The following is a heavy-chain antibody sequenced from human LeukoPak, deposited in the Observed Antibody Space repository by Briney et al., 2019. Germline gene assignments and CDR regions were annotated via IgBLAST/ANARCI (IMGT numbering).Heavy chain of an antibody. J-gene: IGHJ4*02. V-gene: IGHV3-74*01. CDR1: GFTFSRYW. CDR3: ASDFGGHDDF. Sequence: PGGSLRLSCAASGFTFSRYWMHWVRQAPGKGLVWVSRMNTDGSRTDYADSVKGRFTISRDNAKNTLYLQMDSLGAEDTAVYSCASDFGGHDDFWGQGILVTVSS. CDR2: MNTDGSRT. D-gene: IGHD4-23*01.